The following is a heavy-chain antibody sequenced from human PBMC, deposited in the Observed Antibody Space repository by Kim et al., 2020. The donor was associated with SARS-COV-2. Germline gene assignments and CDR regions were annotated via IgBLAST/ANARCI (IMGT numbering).Heavy chain of an antibody. CDR2: ILPLLNTP. D-gene: IGHD1-26*01. V-gene: IGHV1-69*08. Sequence: VKVSCKASGDKFSDYTFNWVRRAPGHGLEWMGGILPLLNTPTYAQKFQGRVTVSADTSTSTVYMELTGLTNADTAVFYCARDRGVGIDYWGQGTL. CDR3: ARDRGVGIDY. CDR1: GDKFSDYT. J-gene: IGHJ4*02.